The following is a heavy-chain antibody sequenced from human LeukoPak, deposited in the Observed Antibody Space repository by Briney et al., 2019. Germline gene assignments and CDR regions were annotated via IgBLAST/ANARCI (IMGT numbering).Heavy chain of an antibody. CDR2: IYYSGST. CDR1: GGSISSYY. V-gene: IGHV4-59*01. Sequence: SETLSLTCTVSGGSISSYYWSWIRQPPGKGLEWIGYIYYSGSTNYNPSLKSRVTISVDTSKNQFSLKLSSVTAADTAVYYCARGGYYYNMDVWGKGTTVTVSS. CDR3: ARGGYYYNMDV. J-gene: IGHJ6*03.